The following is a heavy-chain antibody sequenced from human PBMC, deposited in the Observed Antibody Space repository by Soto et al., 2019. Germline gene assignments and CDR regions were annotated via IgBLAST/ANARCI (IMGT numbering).Heavy chain of an antibody. CDR1: GGSISSGGYY. J-gene: IGHJ6*02. V-gene: IGHV4-39*07. Sequence: SDTLSLTCTVSGGSISSGGYYWSWVRQPPGKGLEWIGEIYHSGSTNYNTSLKSRVTISVDKSKNQFSLKLSSVTAADTAVYYCARVSGGYYYSMDVWGQGTTVTVSS. CDR3: ARVSGGYYYSMDV. CDR2: IYHSGST. D-gene: IGHD7-27*01.